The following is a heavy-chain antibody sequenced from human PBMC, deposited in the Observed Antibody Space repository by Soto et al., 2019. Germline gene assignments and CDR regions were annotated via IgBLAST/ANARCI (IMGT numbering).Heavy chain of an antibody. Sequence: QVQLQESGPGLVKPSQTLSLTCTVSGGSISSGGYYWSWIRQHPGKGLEWIGYIYYSGSTYYNPSLKSRVTISVDTSKNQFSRKLSSVTAADTGVYYCARGGELLPAFDIWGQGTMVTVSS. D-gene: IGHD1-26*01. V-gene: IGHV4-31*03. CDR1: GGSISSGGYY. J-gene: IGHJ3*02. CDR3: ARGGELLPAFDI. CDR2: IYYSGST.